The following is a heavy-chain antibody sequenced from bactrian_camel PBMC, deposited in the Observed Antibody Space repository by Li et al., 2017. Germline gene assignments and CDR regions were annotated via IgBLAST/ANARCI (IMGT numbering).Heavy chain of an antibody. D-gene: IGHD3*01. V-gene: IGHV3S55*01. Sequence: HVQLVESGGVGSVQAGGSLRLSCTASGDISGGYCMAWFREAPGKDREAVAIFDRDGTTNYADSVKGRFTISQDNAKITLTLQMNNVKPEDTAMYFCAAMPGPPDMGWASANEYRYWGQGTQVTVS. CDR1: GDISGGYC. CDR2: FDRDGTT. J-gene: IGHJ4*01. CDR3: AAMPGPPDMGWASANEYRY.